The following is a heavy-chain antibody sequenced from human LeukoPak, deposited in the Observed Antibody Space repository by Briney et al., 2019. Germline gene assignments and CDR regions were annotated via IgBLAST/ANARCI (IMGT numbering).Heavy chain of an antibody. V-gene: IGHV3-33*01. CDR3: ARDPPASGYAFDI. D-gene: IGHD6-13*01. Sequence: GGSLRLSCVASGFTFSTYGMHWVRQAPGKGLEWVALIWDDGSYEYYADSVKGRFAISRDNSKNTLYLQMNSLRVEDTAVYYCARDPPASGYAFDIWGQGTMVTVSS. CDR2: IWDDGSYE. J-gene: IGHJ3*02. CDR1: GFTFSTYG.